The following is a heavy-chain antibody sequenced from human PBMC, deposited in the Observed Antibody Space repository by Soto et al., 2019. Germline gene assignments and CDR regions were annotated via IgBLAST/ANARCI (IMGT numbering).Heavy chain of an antibody. CDR2: ISSSGEST. D-gene: IGHD4-17*01. Sequence: GGSLRLSCATSGFIFTTYAMNWVRQAPGKGLEWVSAISSSGESTFYAESVRGRFTISRDNSLNTLYLQMRSLRPEDTAVYYCAHPRGYGVFDAVDIWGQGTMVTVSS. J-gene: IGHJ3*02. V-gene: IGHV3-23*01. CDR3: AHPRGYGVFDAVDI. CDR1: GFIFTTYA.